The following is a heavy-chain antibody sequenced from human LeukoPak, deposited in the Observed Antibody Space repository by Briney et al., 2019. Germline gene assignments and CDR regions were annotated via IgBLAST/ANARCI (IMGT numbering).Heavy chain of an antibody. CDR1: GFTFSSYA. J-gene: IGHJ4*02. CDR2: ISGSGGST. CDR3: AKVGYYDSSGYSSPYYFDY. Sequence: GGSLRLSCAASGFTFSSYAMSWVRQGPGKGLEWASAISGSGGSTYYADSVKGRFTISRDNSKNTLYLQMNSLRAEDTAVYYCAKVGYYDSSGYSSPYYFDYWGQGTLVTV. D-gene: IGHD3-22*01. V-gene: IGHV3-23*01.